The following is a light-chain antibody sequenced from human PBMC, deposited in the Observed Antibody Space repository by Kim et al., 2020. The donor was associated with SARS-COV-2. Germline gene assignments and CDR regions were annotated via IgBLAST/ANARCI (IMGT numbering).Light chain of an antibody. CDR1: NIATKS. CDR3: QVWDTSTDHVV. Sequence: SYELTQPPSVSVAPGKTARITCGGNNIATKSVHWYQQKPGQAPMLVIYYDSDRPSGIPERFSGSNFGNTATLTISGVEAGDEGDYHCQVWDTSTDHVVFGGGTRLTVL. CDR2: YDS. V-gene: IGLV3-21*04. J-gene: IGLJ3*02.